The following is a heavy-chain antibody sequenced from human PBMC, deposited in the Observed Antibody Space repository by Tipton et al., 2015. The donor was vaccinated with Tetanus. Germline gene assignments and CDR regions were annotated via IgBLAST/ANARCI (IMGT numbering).Heavy chain of an antibody. J-gene: IGHJ4*02. CDR1: GYTFTSYG. CDR2: ISAYNGNT. Sequence: QSGAEVKKPGASVKVSCKASGYTFTSYGISWVRQAPGQGLEWMGWISAYNGNTNYAQKLQGRVTMTTDTSTSTAYMELRSLRSDDTAVYYCARDASDDGDYECVCDWGEGTLVAVAS. D-gene: IGHD4-17*01. V-gene: IGHV1-18*01. CDR3: ARDASDDGDYECVCD.